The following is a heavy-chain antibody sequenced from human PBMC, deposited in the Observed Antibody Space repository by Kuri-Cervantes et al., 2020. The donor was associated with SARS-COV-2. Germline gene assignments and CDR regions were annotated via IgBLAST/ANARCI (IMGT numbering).Heavy chain of an antibody. CDR1: GFTFSSYA. D-gene: IGHD6-13*01. CDR3: ARDLRKGQQIILGTFHYYGMDV. V-gene: IGHV3-30-3*01. CDR2: ISYDGNNG. J-gene: IGHJ6*02. Sequence: GESLKISCAASGFTFSSYAIHWVRQTPGKGLEWVAVISYDGNNGYYADSVKGRFTISRDSSRNTLSLQMNSLRTEDTAVYCCARDLRKGQQIILGTFHYYGMDVWGQGTTVTVSS.